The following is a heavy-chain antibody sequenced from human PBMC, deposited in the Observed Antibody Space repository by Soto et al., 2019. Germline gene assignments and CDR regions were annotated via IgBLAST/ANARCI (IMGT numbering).Heavy chain of an antibody. J-gene: IGHJ6*02. Sequence: QVQLVQSGAEVKKPGSSVKVSCKASGGTFSSYAISWVRQAPGQGLEWMGGIIPIFGTANYEQKFQGRVTITADESTCTAYMELSSLRSEDTAVYYCARDPRGGAKLVVPAASTIPYYYYYGMDVWGQGTTVTVSS. CDR1: GGTFSSYA. CDR3: ARDPRGGAKLVVPAASTIPYYYYYGMDV. CDR2: IIPIFGTA. V-gene: IGHV1-69*01. D-gene: IGHD2-2*01.